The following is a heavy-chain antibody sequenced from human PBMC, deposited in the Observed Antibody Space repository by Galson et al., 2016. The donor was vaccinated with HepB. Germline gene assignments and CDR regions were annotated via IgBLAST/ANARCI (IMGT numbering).Heavy chain of an antibody. CDR2: IDWEDXK. J-gene: IGHJ4*02. D-gene: IGHD5-12*01. Sequence: PALVKPTQTLTLPCTFPGFPLTTTGRCVSWIRXPPGKALEWLALIDWEDXKYYSTSLKTRLTISKDPPENQVVLTMTNMDPGDTATYYCARKGRGGYGYEYSFDYWGQGTLVTVSS. V-gene: IGHV2-70*01. CDR3: ARKGRGGYGYEYSFDY. CDR1: GFPLTTTGRC.